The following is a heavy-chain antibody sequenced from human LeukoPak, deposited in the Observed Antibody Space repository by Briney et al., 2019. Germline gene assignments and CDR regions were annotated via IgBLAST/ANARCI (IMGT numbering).Heavy chain of an antibody. J-gene: IGHJ5*02. D-gene: IGHD2-2*01. Sequence: GGSLRLSCAASGFPFSSYEMNWVRQAPGKWLQGFSYISSSGNKIYYAASVKGRFTISRDNAKNSLSLQIASLRAEDTAVYYRARGQRPQYTSTWDNWFDPWGQGTQVTVSS. V-gene: IGHV3-48*03. CDR3: ARGQRPQYTSTWDNWFDP. CDR2: ISSSGNKI. CDR1: GFPFSSYE.